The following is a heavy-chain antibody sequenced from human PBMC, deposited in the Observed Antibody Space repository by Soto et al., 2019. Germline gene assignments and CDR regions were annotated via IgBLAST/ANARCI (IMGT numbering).Heavy chain of an antibody. D-gene: IGHD3-10*01. Sequence: KTSETLSLTCTVSGDSFSSYYWAWIRQPPGKGLEWIASIFHTGSTNYNPSLKSRVTISVDTSKNQVSLKLRSVTAADTAVYYCAALDGALDYWGQGTLVTVSS. CDR3: AALDGALDY. CDR2: IFHTGST. V-gene: IGHV4-59*01. CDR1: GDSFSSYY. J-gene: IGHJ4*02.